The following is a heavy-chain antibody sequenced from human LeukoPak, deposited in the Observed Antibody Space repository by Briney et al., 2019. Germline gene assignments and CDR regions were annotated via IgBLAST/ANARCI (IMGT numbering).Heavy chain of an antibody. D-gene: IGHD3-9*01. J-gene: IGHJ5*02. CDR2: IYYSGST. CDR1: GGSISSGGYY. CDR3: ARVHRDYDILTGYYAGNWFDP. Sequence: SETLSLTCTVSGGSISSGGYYWSWIRQHPGKGLEWIGYIYYSGSTYYNPSLKSRVTISVDTSKNQFSLKLSSVTAADTAVYYCARVHRDYDILTGYYAGNWFDPWGQGTLVTVSS. V-gene: IGHV4-31*03.